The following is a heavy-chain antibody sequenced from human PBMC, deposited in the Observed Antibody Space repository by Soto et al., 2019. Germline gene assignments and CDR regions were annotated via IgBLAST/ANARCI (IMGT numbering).Heavy chain of an antibody. D-gene: IGHD6-13*01. Sequence: GGSLRLSYAASGFTFGSYWMSWVRQAPGKGLKWLATIKWDASEKKYVDSVKGRFTMSRDNAKNSLYLQMNSLRAEDTAVYYCARARIAAAGARSSYYFDYWGQGTLVTVSS. J-gene: IGHJ4*02. V-gene: IGHV3-7*01. CDR2: IKWDASEK. CDR3: ARARIAAAGARSSYYFDY. CDR1: GFTFGSYW.